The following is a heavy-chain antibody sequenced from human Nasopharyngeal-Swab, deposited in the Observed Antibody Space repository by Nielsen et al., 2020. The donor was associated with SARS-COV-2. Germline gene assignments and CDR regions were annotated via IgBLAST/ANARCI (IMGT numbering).Heavy chain of an antibody. J-gene: IGHJ6*02. CDR2: IYYSGST. CDR1: GGSISSSSYY. V-gene: IGHV4-39*07. D-gene: IGHD3-22*01. CDR3: ARAGRYYDSSGYYPLGGMDV. Sequence: SETLSLTCTVSGGSISSSSYYWGWIRQPPGKGLEWIGSIYYSGSTYYNPSLKSRVTISVDTSKNQFSLKLSSVTAADTAVYYCARAGRYYDSSGYYPLGGMDVWGQGTTVTVSS.